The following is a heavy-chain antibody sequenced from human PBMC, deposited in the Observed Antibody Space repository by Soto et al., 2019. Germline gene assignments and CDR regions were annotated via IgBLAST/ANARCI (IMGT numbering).Heavy chain of an antibody. V-gene: IGHV3-23*01. CDR3: AKPPEGRGYDVPPL. J-gene: IGHJ3*01. CDR1: GFTFSTYV. Sequence: GWSLRLSCAASGFTFSTYVMGWVRQAPGKGLEWVSDISGSGDFTCYADAVRGRFSISRDNSKNTLCLQMNSLRAEDTAVYYCAKPPEGRGYDVPPLWCQATMVT. CDR2: ISGSGDFT. D-gene: IGHD3-10*01.